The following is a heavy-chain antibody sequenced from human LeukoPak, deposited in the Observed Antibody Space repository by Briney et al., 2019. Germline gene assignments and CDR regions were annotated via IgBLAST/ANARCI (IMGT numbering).Heavy chain of an antibody. Sequence: HPGGSLRLSCAASGFTFSSYGMHWVRQAPGKGLEWVAVIWYDGSNKYYADSVKGRFTISRDNAKNSLYLQMNSLRAEDTAVYYCARTYRAYYFDYWGQGTLVTVSS. CDR2: IWYDGSNK. CDR3: ARTYRAYYFDY. V-gene: IGHV3-33*01. J-gene: IGHJ4*02. CDR1: GFTFSSYG. D-gene: IGHD3-16*02.